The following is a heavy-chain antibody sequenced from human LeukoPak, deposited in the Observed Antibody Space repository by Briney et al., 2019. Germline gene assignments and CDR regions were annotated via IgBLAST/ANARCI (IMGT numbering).Heavy chain of an antibody. CDR2: ISWNSDSI. D-gene: IGHD3-10*01. Sequence: GGSLRLSCAASGFTFDDYAMHWVRQAPGKGLEWVPGISWNSDSIGYADSVKGRFTISRDNAKNSLYLQMNSLRAEDMALYYCAKDFYGSGSSPVIDYWGQGTLVTVSS. CDR1: GFTFDDYA. V-gene: IGHV3-9*03. J-gene: IGHJ4*02. CDR3: AKDFYGSGSSPVIDY.